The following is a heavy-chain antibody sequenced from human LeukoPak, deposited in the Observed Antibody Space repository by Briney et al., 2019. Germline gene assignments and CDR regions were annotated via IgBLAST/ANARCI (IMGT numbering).Heavy chain of an antibody. V-gene: IGHV4-31*01. D-gene: IGHD3-10*01. CDR2: IYFCVST. CDR1: GGHISSGAYY. Sequence: PSQTLSLTCTVSGGHISSGAYYWGWIRQQPGKGLGWIGYIYFCVSTSYNPSLRNLVFFSIDTSKNQFSLNLSSVTAADTAVYYCARAPIGSGNDYYFDYWGQGTLVTVSS. CDR3: ARAPIGSGNDYYFDY. J-gene: IGHJ4*02.